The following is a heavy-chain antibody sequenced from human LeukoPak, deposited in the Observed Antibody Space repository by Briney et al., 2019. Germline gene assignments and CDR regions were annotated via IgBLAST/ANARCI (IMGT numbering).Heavy chain of an antibody. V-gene: IGHV3-23*01. CDR1: GFTFSSYA. CDR2: ISGSGGST. Sequence: PGGSLRLSCAASGFTFSSYAMSWVRQAPGKGLEWVSAISGSGGSTYYADSVKGRFTISRDNSKNTLYLQMNSLRAEDTAVYYCAKRSGRQQLVNWFDPWGQGTLVTVSS. CDR3: AKRSGRQQLVNWFDP. J-gene: IGHJ5*02. D-gene: IGHD6-13*01.